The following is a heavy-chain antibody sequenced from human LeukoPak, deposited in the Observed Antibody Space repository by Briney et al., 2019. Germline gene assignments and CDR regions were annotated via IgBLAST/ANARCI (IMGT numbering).Heavy chain of an antibody. CDR3: ARGGGYRGYGQDY. J-gene: IGHJ4*02. CDR1: GFTFSSYA. V-gene: IGHV3-64*01. Sequence: GRSLRLSCAASGFTFSSYAMHWVRQAPGKGLAYVSAISSNGDATYYANSVKGRFTISRDNSKNTLYLQMGSLRVEDMAVYYCARGGGYRGYGQDYWGQGTLVTVSS. D-gene: IGHD5-12*01. CDR2: ISSNGDAT.